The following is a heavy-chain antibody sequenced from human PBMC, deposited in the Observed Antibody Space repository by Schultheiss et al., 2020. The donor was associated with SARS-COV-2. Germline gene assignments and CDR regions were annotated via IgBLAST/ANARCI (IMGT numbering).Heavy chain of an antibody. CDR3: ARVMGSGWYSHFDY. V-gene: IGHV1-69*04. J-gene: IGHJ4*02. CDR1: GYTFTSYA. CDR2: IIPILGIA. Sequence: SVKVSCKASGYTFTSYAISWVRQAPGQGLEWMGRIIPILGIANYAQKFQGRVTITADKSTSTAYMELSSLRSEDTAVYYCARVMGSGWYSHFDYWGQGTLVTVSS. D-gene: IGHD6-19*01.